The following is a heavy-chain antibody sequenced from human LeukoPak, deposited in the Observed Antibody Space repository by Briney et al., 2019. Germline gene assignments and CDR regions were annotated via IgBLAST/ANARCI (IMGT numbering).Heavy chain of an antibody. V-gene: IGHV1-69*01. D-gene: IGHD3-22*01. CDR3: ARTSSPGYYYPHFDY. CDR1: GGTFSSYA. J-gene: IGHJ4*02. CDR2: IIPIFGTA. Sequence: ASVKVSCKASGGTFSSYAISWVRQAPGQGLEWMGGIIPIFGTANYAQKFQGRVTITADESTSTAYMELSSLRSEDTAVYYCARTSSPGYYYPHFDYWGQGTLVTVSS.